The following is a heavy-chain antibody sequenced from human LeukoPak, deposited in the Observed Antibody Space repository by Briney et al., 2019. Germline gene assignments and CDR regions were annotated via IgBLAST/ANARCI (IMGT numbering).Heavy chain of an antibody. V-gene: IGHV3-30-3*01. J-gene: IGHJ5*02. CDR1: GFTFSSYA. D-gene: IGHD2-15*01. CDR2: ISYDGSNK. Sequence: GGSLRLSCAASGFTFSSYAMHWVRQAPGKGLEWVAVISYDGSNKYYADSVKGRFTISRDNSKNTLYLQMNSLRAVDTAVYYCARDIDCSGGSCSGRFDPWGQGTLVTVSS. CDR3: ARDIDCSGGSCSGRFDP.